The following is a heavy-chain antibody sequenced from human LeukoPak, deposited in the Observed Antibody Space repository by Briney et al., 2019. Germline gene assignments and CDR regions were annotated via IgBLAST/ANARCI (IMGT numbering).Heavy chain of an antibody. Sequence: GGSLRLSCAASGFTFSSYAMSWVRQAPGKGLEWVSIIRGSGGGTYYADSVKGRFTISRDNSKNTLYLQVNSLRDEDTALYYCAKAGIGVVGYFDYWGQGTLVTVSS. V-gene: IGHV3-23*01. J-gene: IGHJ4*02. CDR1: GFTFSSYA. D-gene: IGHD6-19*01. CDR2: IRGSGGGT. CDR3: AKAGIGVVGYFDY.